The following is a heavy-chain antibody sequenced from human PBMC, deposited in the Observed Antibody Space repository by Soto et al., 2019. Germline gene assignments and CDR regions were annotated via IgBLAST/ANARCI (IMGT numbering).Heavy chain of an antibody. CDR3: AREGGDGVDY. Sequence: SETLSLTCTVSGGSISSGDFYWTWIRQHPGEGLEWIGYIYYSGDTYSNPSLKSRVSISIDTSENQFSLRLTSVTVADTAVYYCAREGGDGVDYWGQGTLVTVSS. CDR1: GGSISSGDFY. J-gene: IGHJ4*02. CDR2: IYYSGDT. D-gene: IGHD3-16*01. V-gene: IGHV4-31*03.